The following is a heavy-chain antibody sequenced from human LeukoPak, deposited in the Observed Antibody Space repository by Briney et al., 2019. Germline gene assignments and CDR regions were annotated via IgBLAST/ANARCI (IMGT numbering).Heavy chain of an antibody. CDR1: GFTFSSYA. CDR2: ISGSGGST. CDR3: AKALRGYGLFDY. Sequence: GGSLRLSCAASGFTFSSYAMSWVRQAPGKGLEWVSAISGSGGSTYYADSVKGRFTISRDNSKDTLYLQMNSLRAEDTAVYYCAKALRGYGLFDYWGQGTLVTVSS. D-gene: IGHD5-12*01. J-gene: IGHJ4*02. V-gene: IGHV3-23*01.